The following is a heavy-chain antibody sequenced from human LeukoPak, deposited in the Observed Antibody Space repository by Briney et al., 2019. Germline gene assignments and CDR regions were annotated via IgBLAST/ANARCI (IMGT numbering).Heavy chain of an antibody. CDR3: AKSSEVGAFDY. CDR1: GFTFSSYG. Sequence: GGSLRLSCAASGFTFSSYGMHWVRQAPGKGLEWVAVISYDGSNKYYADSVKGRFTISRDNSKNTLYLQMNSLRAEDTAVYYCAKSSEVGAFDYWGQGTLVTVSS. J-gene: IGHJ4*02. V-gene: IGHV3-30*18. D-gene: IGHD1-26*01. CDR2: ISYDGSNK.